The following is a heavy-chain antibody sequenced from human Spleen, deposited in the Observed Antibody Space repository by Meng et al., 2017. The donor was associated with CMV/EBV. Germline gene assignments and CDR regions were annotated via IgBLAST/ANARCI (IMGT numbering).Heavy chain of an antibody. V-gene: IGHV1-18*01. CDR1: GYTFTSYG. J-gene: IGHJ5*02. CDR2: ISAYNGNT. D-gene: IGHD6-19*01. CDR3: ARDRFTSGWSDWFDP. Sequence: ASVKVSCKASGYTFTSYGISWVRQAPGQGLEWMGWISAYNGNTNYAQKLQGRVTMTTDTSTSTAYMELRSLRSDDTAVYYCARDRFTSGWSDWFDPWGQGTLVTVSS.